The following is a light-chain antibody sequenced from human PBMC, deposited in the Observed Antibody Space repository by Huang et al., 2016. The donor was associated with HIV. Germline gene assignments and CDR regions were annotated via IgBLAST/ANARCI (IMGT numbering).Light chain of an antibody. V-gene: IGKV3-15*01. CDR3: QQYNDWPPWT. J-gene: IGKJ1*01. CDR2: SAS. CDR1: QSVKSN. Sequence: EIVMTQSPATLSVSPGERATLSCRASQSVKSNLAWYQQKPGQAPRLLIYSASTRATCIPARFSGSGAGTEFTLTISSLQSEDCAVYYCQQYNDWPPWTFGQGTKVEIK.